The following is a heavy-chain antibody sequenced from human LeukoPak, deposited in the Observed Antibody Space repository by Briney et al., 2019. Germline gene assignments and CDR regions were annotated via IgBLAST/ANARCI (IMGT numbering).Heavy chain of an antibody. J-gene: IGHJ4*02. CDR2: ISAYNGNT. V-gene: IGHV1-18*01. Sequence: GASVKVSCKASGYTFTSYGISWVRQAPGQGLEWMGWISAYNGNTNYAQKLQGRVTMTTDTSTSTAYMELRSLRSDDTAVYYCARDGVYWEQQLKFSFDYWGQGTLVTVSS. CDR3: ARDGVYWEQQLKFSFDY. D-gene: IGHD6-13*01. CDR1: GYTFTSYG.